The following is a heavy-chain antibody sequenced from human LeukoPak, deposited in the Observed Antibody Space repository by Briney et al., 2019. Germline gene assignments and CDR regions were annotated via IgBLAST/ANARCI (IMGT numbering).Heavy chain of an antibody. J-gene: IGHJ4*02. D-gene: IGHD2/OR15-2a*01. Sequence: SETLSLTCTVSGGSISSSSYYWGWIRQPPGKGLERIGSIYYSGSTYYNPSLKSRVTISVDTSKNQFSLKLSSVTAADTAVYYCARLRTLDYHTTKYYTNFDYWGQGTLVTVSS. CDR2: IYYSGST. CDR3: ARLRTLDYHTTKYYTNFDY. CDR1: GGSISSSSYY. V-gene: IGHV4-39*01.